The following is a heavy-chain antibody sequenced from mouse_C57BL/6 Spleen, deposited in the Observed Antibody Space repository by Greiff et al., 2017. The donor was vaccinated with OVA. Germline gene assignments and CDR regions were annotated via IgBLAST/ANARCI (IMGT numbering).Heavy chain of an antibody. CDR3: AREKESYDGYYLSYWYVDV. V-gene: IGHV3-6*01. Sequence: DVKLQESGPGLVKPSQSLSLTCSVTGYSITSGYSWNWIRQFPGNNLEWMGYISYDGSNNYNPSLKNRISITRDTSKNQFFLKLKSVTTEDTATYYCAREKESYDGYYLSYWYVDVWGTGTTVTVSS. CDR1: GYSITSGYS. J-gene: IGHJ1*03. D-gene: IGHD2-3*01. CDR2: ISYDGSN.